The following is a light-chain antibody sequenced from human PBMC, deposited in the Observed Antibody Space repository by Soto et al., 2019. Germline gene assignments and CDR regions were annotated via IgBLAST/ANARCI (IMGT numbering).Light chain of an antibody. J-gene: IGKJ1*01. CDR1: QSVFYNSNNKNY. Sequence: DFVMTQSPDSLAVSLGERATINCKSSQSVFYNSNNKNYLAWYQQKAGQPPQLLIHFASTRQPGVPDRLSRGGSGTDVTLTIISLQAEDVAVYYGQQYYGTPLTFGPGTQVEIK. CDR3: QQYYGTPLT. V-gene: IGKV4-1*01. CDR2: FAS.